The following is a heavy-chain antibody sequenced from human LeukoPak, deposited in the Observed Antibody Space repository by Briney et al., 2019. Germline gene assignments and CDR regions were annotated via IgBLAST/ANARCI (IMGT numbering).Heavy chain of an antibody. J-gene: IGHJ6*02. V-gene: IGHV1-46*01. CDR1: GYTFTSYY. D-gene: IGHD1-20*01. CDR2: INPSGGST. Sequence: ASVKVSCKASGYTFTSYYMHWVRQAPGQGLEWMGIINPSGGSTSYAQKFQGRVTTTRDTSTSTVYMELSSLRSEDTAVYYCARDRNWNRGYYGMDVWGQGTTVTVSS. CDR3: ARDRNWNRGYYGMDV.